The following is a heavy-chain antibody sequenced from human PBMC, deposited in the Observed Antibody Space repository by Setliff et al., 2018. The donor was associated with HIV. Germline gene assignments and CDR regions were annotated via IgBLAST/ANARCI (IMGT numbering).Heavy chain of an antibody. V-gene: IGHV1-18*01. CDR3: ARHPMSPFLGWSFDS. J-gene: IGHJ4*02. Sequence: ASVKVSCKASGYTFTKYGIRVRQAPGQGLEWMGWINTHNGNTNYAQKFQGRVTMTTDTSTSTAYMELRNLRSDDTAVYYCARHPMSPFLGWSFDSWGQGTLVTVS. CDR2: INTHNGNT. CDR1: GYTFTKYG. D-gene: IGHD3-3*02.